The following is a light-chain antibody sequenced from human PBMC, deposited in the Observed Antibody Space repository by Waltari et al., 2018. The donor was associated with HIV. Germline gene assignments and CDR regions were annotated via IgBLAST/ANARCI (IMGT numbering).Light chain of an antibody. CDR3: ASWDDNLSGRV. J-gene: IGLJ3*02. Sequence: SVLPPTPSASGTPGQRVTLPCSASSSNIGINYVYWYLHTPGTAPKLLTYRDNQRPSGVPDRFSGSKSGTSASLAISGLRSEDEADYYCASWDDNLSGRVFGGGTKLTVL. CDR2: RDN. CDR1: SSNIGINY. V-gene: IGLV1-47*01.